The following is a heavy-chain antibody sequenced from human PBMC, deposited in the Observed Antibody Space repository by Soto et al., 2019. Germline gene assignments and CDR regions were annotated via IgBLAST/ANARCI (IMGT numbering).Heavy chain of an antibody. V-gene: IGHV3-48*02. D-gene: IGHD6-19*01. Sequence: EVQLVESGGNLVQPGGSLRLSCAASGFRFSIYSMNWVRQAPGKGLEWSAYITSDTKTIKYADSVKGRFTISRDNGKNSVYLHMYSLRDEDTAVYYCARSVEGHFDYWGQGTVVTVSA. CDR2: ITSDTKTI. CDR3: ARSVEGHFDY. J-gene: IGHJ4*02. CDR1: GFRFSIYS.